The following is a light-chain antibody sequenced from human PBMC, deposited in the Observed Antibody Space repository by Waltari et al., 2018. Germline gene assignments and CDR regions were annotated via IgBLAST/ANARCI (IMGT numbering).Light chain of an antibody. V-gene: IGLV1-40*01. Sequence: QSVLTQPPSVSGAPGQTVTISCAGSGSNLGAGYDVHWYQQVPGTAPKLLINHNTNRPSGVPERFSGYKSGTSASLAITGLQAEDEADYYCQSYDDSLSGGVFGGGTKLTVL. CDR2: HNT. J-gene: IGLJ3*02. CDR1: GSNLGAGYD. CDR3: QSYDDSLSGGV.